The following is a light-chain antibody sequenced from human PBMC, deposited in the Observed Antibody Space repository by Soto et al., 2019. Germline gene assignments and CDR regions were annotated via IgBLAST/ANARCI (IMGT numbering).Light chain of an antibody. CDR2: DVS. CDR1: SSDVGGYNY. CDR3: CSYAGSYTGV. V-gene: IGLV2-11*01. J-gene: IGLJ2*01. Sequence: QSVLTQPCSVSGSPGQSVTISCTGTSSDVGGYNYVSWYQQHPGKAPKLMIYDVSKRPSGVPDRFSGSKSGNTASLTISGLQAEDEADYYCCSYAGSYTGVFGGGTQLTVL.